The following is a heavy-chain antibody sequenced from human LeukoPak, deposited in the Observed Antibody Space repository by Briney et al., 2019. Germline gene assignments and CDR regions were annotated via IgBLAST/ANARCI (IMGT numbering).Heavy chain of an antibody. D-gene: IGHD2-15*01. J-gene: IGHJ4*02. V-gene: IGHV3-7*01. CDR3: VAGHCSGDTCYWDDYFDY. CDR1: GFIFSRNW. Sequence: PGGSLRLSCAASGFIFSRNWMSRVRQVPGEGLEWVANIKQDGSETYYVDSVKGRFTISRDNAKNSLYLQMNSLRAEDTAVYYCVAGHCSGDTCYWDDYFDYWGQGTLVTVSS. CDR2: IKQDGSET.